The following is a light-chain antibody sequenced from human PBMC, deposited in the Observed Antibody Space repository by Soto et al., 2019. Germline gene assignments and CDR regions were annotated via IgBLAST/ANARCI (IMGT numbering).Light chain of an antibody. V-gene: IGKV1-5*03. CDR1: QSITNW. CDR3: QQYSTYPYT. J-gene: IGKJ2*01. Sequence: DIQMTQSPSTLSASEGDRVTIACRASQSITNWLAWYQQKPGKAPNLLIYKASSLESGVPSRFSGSGHGTEFTLTITSLQPDDFATYYCQQYSTYPYTFGQGTKLEIK. CDR2: KAS.